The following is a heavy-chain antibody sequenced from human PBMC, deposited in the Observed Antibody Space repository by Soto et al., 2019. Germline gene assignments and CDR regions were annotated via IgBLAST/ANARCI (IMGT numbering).Heavy chain of an antibody. CDR3: STDSYINMLVVRIDY. CDR2: IKSKTDGGTT. CDR1: GFIFGNAW. J-gene: IGHJ4*01. Sequence: GGSLRLSCAASGFIFGNAWINWVRQAPGKGLEWVGRIKSKTDGGTTDYAAPVKGRFAISRDDSKNIVYMQMNSLKIEDTAVYFCSTDSYINMLVVRIDYWGHGTLVTVSS. D-gene: IGHD3-22*01. V-gene: IGHV3-15*07.